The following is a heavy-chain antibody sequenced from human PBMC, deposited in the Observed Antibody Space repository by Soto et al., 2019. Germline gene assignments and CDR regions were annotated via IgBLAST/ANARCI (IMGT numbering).Heavy chain of an antibody. J-gene: IGHJ5*02. CDR1: GGSMSKFS. V-gene: IGHV4-4*07. Sequence: VQVQESGPGLVKPSETLSLTCSVSGGSMSKFSWSWIRKTAGKGLEWMGRVYATGTSDYNPALRSRIAMSVDISKKTFSLRLRSVTAADTGVYYCVRDGSKTLRDCFDPWGQGILVTVSS. CDR3: VRDGSKTLRDCFDP. CDR2: VYATGTS. D-gene: IGHD4-17*01.